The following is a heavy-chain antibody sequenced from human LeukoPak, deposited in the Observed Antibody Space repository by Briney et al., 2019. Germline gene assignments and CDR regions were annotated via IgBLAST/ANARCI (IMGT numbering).Heavy chain of an antibody. D-gene: IGHD1-26*01. CDR1: GFTFSNYW. Sequence: PGGSLRLSCAASGFTFSNYWMHWVRQAPGKGLVWVSRIKGEGSHTVYADSVKGRFTISRDNAKNTLFLQMRSLRVEDTAVYYCVRDWDHFDFDSWGQGTLVTVSS. CDR3: VRDWDHFDFDS. J-gene: IGHJ5*01. CDR2: IKGEGSHT. V-gene: IGHV3-74*01.